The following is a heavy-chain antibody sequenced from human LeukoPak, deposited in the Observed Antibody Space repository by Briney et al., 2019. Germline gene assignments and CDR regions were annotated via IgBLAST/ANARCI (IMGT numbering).Heavy chain of an antibody. J-gene: IGHJ4*02. CDR1: GFTFSSYG. CDR2: ISYDGSNK. Sequence: GGSLRLSCAASGFTFSSYGMHWVRQAPGKGLEWVAVISYDGSNKYYADSVKGRFTISRDNSKNTLYLQMNSLRAEDTAVYYCAKGYDYSDSQYYFDYWGQETLVTVSS. CDR3: AKGYDYSDSQYYFDY. D-gene: IGHD4-11*01. V-gene: IGHV3-30*18.